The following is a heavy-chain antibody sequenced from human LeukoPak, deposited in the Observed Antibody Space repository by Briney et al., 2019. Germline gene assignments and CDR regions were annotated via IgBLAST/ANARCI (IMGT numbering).Heavy chain of an antibody. CDR1: VVTFSSYE. Sequence: VGALRLSSAASVVTFSSYEMNWVREAPGKGLEWVSYISSSGSTIYYADSVKGRFTISRDSAKNSLYLQMNSLRAEDTAVYYCARGSTAASDPDYWVQGTLVTVSS. CDR3: ARGSTAASDPDY. V-gene: IGHV3-48*03. CDR2: ISSSGSTI. J-gene: IGHJ4*02. D-gene: IGHD6-13*01.